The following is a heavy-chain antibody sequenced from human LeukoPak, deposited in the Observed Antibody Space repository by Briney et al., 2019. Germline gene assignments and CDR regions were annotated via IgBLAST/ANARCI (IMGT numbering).Heavy chain of an antibody. J-gene: IGHJ4*02. CDR3: ARETLGYFDY. CDR1: GFTFSGNT. Sequence: GGSLRLSCAASGFTFSGNTMHWVRQAPGKRLEYVSTISANGGSTTYANSVKDRFTISRDNSKNTLYLQMGSLRAEDMAVYYCARETLGYFDYWGQGTLVTVSS. V-gene: IGHV3-64*01. CDR2: ISANGGST.